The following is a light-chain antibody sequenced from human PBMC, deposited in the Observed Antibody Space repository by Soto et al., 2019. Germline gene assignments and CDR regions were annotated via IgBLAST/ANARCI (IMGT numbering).Light chain of an antibody. CDR3: QQYYSPPPT. J-gene: IGKJ4*01. CDR1: QSILYNSNNKNF. CDR2: WAS. V-gene: IGKV4-1*01. Sequence: IVMTQSPDSLAVSLGERATINCKSSQSILYNSNNKNFLAWYQQKPGQPPKLLIYWASTRESGVPDRFSGSGSGTDFTLTISSLQAEDVAVYYCQQYYSPPPTFGGGTKVDIK.